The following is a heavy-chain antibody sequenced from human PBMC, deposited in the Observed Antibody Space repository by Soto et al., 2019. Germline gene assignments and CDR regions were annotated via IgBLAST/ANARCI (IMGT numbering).Heavy chain of an antibody. J-gene: IGHJ5*02. D-gene: IGHD3-10*01. CDR2: INVYNGNT. CDR1: GFTVSNYG. Sequence: LQVVESGGGLVQPGGSLRLSCAASGFTVSNYGISWVRQAPGQGLEWMGWINVYNGNTKYAQKVQGRVTMTTDTSTSTAYMELRSLRSDDTAVYYCARGVGSGSYYNQYNWFDPWGQGTLVTVSS. V-gene: IGHV1-18*01. CDR3: ARGVGSGSYYNQYNWFDP.